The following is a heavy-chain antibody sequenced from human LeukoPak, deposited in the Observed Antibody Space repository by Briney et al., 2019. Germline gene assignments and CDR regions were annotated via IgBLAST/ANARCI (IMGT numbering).Heavy chain of an antibody. CDR2: FDPEDGET. J-gene: IGHJ4*02. D-gene: IGHD5-12*01. V-gene: IGHV1-24*01. Sequence: ASVKVSCKVSGYTLTELSMHWVRQAPGKGLEWMGGFDPEDGETIYAQKFQGRVTMTEDTSTDTAYMELSSLRSEDTAVYYCATFGHIVATIPTFDYWGQGTLVTVSS. CDR3: ATFGHIVATIPTFDY. CDR1: GYTLTELS.